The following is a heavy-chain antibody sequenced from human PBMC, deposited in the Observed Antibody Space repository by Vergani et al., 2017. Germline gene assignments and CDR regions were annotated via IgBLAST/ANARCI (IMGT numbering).Heavy chain of an antibody. J-gene: IGHJ5*02. CDR2: IIPIFGTA. CDR1: GGTFSSYA. V-gene: IGHV1-69*01. Sequence: QVQLVQSGAEVKKPGSSVKVSCKASGGTFSSYAISWVRQAPGQGLEWMGGIIPIFGTANYAQKFQGRVTITADESTSTAYMELSSLRSEDTAVYYCAREARGDDFWSGYQLFGPWGQGTLVTVSS. CDR3: AREARGDDFWSGYQLFGP. D-gene: IGHD3-3*01.